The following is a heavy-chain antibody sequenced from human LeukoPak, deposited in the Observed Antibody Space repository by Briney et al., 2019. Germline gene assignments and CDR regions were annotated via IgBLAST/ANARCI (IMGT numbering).Heavy chain of an antibody. CDR3: ARPKGPGWDTFDL. CDR2: IIWNGGSP. CDR1: GFTFDDYT. J-gene: IGHJ3*01. V-gene: IGHV3-20*04. Sequence: PGGSLRLSCAASGFTFDDYTMNWVRQAPGKGLEWVSGIIWNGGSPRYADSVKGRFTISRDNAKNSLYLQMNSLRAEDTALYYCARPKGPGWDTFDLWGQGTMVTVSS. D-gene: IGHD2-15*01.